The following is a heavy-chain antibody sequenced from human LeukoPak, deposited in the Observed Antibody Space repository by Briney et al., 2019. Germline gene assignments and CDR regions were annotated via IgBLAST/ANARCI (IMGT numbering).Heavy chain of an antibody. J-gene: IGHJ5*01. Sequence: GGSLRLSCGASGFTSDDDAMHWVRQAPGKGLEWVSGISWNSGKIAYADSVKGRFTISRDNAKNSLYLQMNSLRVEDTAFYFCARGFCSGGSCYLKNWFDSWGQGTLVTVSS. CDR2: ISWNSGKI. CDR3: ARGFCSGGSCYLKNWFDS. CDR1: GFTSDDDA. D-gene: IGHD2-15*01. V-gene: IGHV3-9*02.